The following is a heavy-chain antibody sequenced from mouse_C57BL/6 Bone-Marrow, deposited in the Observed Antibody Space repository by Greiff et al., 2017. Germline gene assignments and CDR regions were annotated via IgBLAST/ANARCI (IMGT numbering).Heavy chain of an antibody. Sequence: VKLMESGPELVKPGASVKLSCKASGYTFTSYDINWVKQRPGQGLEWIGWIYPRDGSTKYNEKFKGKATLTVDTSSSTAYMELHSLTSADSAVYCCARSYYYGSSPLFAYWGQGTLVTVSA. CDR3: ARSYYYGSSPLFAY. J-gene: IGHJ3*01. D-gene: IGHD1-1*01. CDR1: GYTFTSYD. CDR2: IYPRDGST. V-gene: IGHV1-85*01.